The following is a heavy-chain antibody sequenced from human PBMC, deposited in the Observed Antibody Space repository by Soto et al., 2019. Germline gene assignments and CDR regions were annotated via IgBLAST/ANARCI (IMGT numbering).Heavy chain of an antibody. CDR2: IYWDDDK. J-gene: IGHJ5*02. CDR1: GFSLSTSGVG. Sequence: QITLKESGPTLVKPTQTLTLTCTFSGFSLSTSGVGVGWIRQPPGKALEWLALIYWDDDKRYSPSLKSRLTITKDTSKNQVVLTMTNMDPVDTATYYCAHSIRFWSGYMGRGGFEPINNWFDPWGQGTLVTVSS. CDR3: AHSIRFWSGYMGRGGFEPINNWFDP. V-gene: IGHV2-5*02. D-gene: IGHD3-3*01.